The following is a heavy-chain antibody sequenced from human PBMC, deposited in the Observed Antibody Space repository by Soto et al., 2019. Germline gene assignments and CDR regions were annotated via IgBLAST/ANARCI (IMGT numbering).Heavy chain of an antibody. V-gene: IGHV1-69*06. CDR3: ARGVVGSGSRAQTYDALDI. J-gene: IGHJ3*02. CDR1: GGTFSSYA. CDR2: IIPIFGTA. D-gene: IGHD5-12*01. Sequence: QVQLVQSGAEVKKPGSSVKVSCKASGGTFSSYAISWVRQAPGQGLEWMGGIIPIFGTANYAQKFQGRVTITADKTPGTANRGLSGRGSENTAVYYWARGVVGSGSRAQTYDALDIWGKGTMVTVSS.